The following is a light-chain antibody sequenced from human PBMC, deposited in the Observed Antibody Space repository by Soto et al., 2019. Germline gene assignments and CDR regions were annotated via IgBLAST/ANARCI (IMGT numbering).Light chain of an antibody. CDR2: GAC. Sequence: EIVLTQSPGTLSLSPGDRASRSCRASQRVSSGYLAWYQQKPGQATRRLISGACTRATGSPDRFSGSGSGTDFTLTISTLEPEDFAVYYCQQYGNSRWKFGQGTKVDIK. CDR1: QRVSSGY. V-gene: IGKV3-20*01. CDR3: QQYGNSRWK. J-gene: IGKJ1*01.